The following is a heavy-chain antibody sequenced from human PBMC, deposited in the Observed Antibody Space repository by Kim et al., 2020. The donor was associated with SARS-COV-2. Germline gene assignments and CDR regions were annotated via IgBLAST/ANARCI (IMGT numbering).Heavy chain of an antibody. D-gene: IGHD6-19*01. CDR2: ISAYNGNT. Sequence: ASVKVSCKASGYTFTSYGISWVRQAPGQGLEWMGWISAYNGNTNYAQKLQGRVTMTTDTSTSTAYTELRSLRSDDTAVYYCASGGGAGMAGGAFDIWGQGTMVTVSS. CDR1: GYTFTSYG. J-gene: IGHJ3*02. V-gene: IGHV1-18*04. CDR3: ASGGGAGMAGGAFDI.